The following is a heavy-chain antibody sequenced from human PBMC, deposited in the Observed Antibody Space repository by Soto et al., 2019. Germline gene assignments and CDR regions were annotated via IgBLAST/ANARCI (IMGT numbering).Heavy chain of an antibody. D-gene: IGHD3-3*02. CDR3: ARDFNSIFDDFADMRWNFDP. Sequence: SETLSLTCSVTGGSINNYYWSWVRQSAGKGLEWIGRIFTTGTTDYNPSLKGRVTISVDTSKNQFSLSLRSVTAADTAIYYCARDFNSIFDDFADMRWNFDPWGQGTLVTVSS. CDR1: GGSINNYY. CDR2: IFTTGTT. J-gene: IGHJ5*02. V-gene: IGHV4-4*07.